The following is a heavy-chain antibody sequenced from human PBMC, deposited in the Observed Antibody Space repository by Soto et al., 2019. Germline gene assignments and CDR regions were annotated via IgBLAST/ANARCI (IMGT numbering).Heavy chain of an antibody. D-gene: IGHD2-21*02. CDR3: VRTAREGAVAPHWFDR. CDR2: VYYTGST. V-gene: IGHV4-30-4*01. J-gene: IGHJ5*02. Sequence: SETLSLTCTVSGASIKSTDYYWSWIRQAPGKGLEWIGYVYYTGSTYYNPSLMSRLTISVDTSKNQFSLKLTSVTAAETAAYYCVRTAREGAVAPHWFDRWGQGTQVTVSS. CDR1: GASIKSTDYY.